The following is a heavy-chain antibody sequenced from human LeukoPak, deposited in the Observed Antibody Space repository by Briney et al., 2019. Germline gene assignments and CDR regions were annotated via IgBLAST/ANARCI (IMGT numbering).Heavy chain of an antibody. Sequence: SETLSLTCTVSGGSISSYYWSWIRQPAGKGLEWIGRIYTSGSTNYNPSLKSRVTMSVDTSKNQFSLKLSSVTAADTAVYYCARDPLTMVRVVHYYYYYGMDVWGQGTTVTVSS. J-gene: IGHJ6*02. D-gene: IGHD3-10*01. CDR2: IYTSGST. CDR3: ARDPLTMVRVVHYYYYYGMDV. CDR1: GGSISSYY. V-gene: IGHV4-4*07.